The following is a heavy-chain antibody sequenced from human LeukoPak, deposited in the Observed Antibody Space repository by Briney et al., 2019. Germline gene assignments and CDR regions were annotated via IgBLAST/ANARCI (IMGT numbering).Heavy chain of an antibody. CDR3: ARSSTSYYGTYYYFYY. D-gene: IGHD2-2*01. Sequence: PSETLSLTCTVSGGSISSGSYYWSWIRQPAGKGLEWIGRIYTSGSTNYNPSLKSRVTISVDTSKNQFSLKLSSVTAADTAVYYCARSSTSYYGTYYYFYYWGQGTLVTVSS. CDR2: IYTSGST. V-gene: IGHV4-61*02. CDR1: GGSISSGSYY. J-gene: IGHJ4*02.